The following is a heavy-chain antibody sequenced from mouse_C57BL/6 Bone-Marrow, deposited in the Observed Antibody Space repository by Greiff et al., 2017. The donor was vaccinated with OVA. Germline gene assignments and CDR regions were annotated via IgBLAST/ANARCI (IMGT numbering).Heavy chain of an antibody. CDR2: IHPSDSDT. Sequence: QVQLQQPGAELVKPGASVKVSCKASGYTFTSYWMHWVKQRPGQGLEWIGRIHPSDSDTNYHPKFKGKATLTADKSSSTAYLQLSSLTSEDSAVYYCAIDRLRPYYFDYWGQGTTLTVSS. J-gene: IGHJ2*01. CDR3: AIDRLRPYYFDY. V-gene: IGHV1-74*01. CDR1: GYTFTSYW. D-gene: IGHD2-4*01.